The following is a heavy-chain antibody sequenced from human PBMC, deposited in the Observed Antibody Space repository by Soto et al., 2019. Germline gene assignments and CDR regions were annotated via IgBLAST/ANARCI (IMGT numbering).Heavy chain of an antibody. CDR3: AKCGLGLRFFPNWFDP. J-gene: IGHJ5*02. CDR2: ISGSGGST. CDR1: GFTFSSYA. Sequence: GGSLRLSCAASGFTFSSYAMSWVRQAPGKGLEWVSAISGSGGSTYYADSVKGRFTISRDNSKNTLYLQMNSLRAEDTAVYYCAKCGLGLRFFPNWFDPWGQGTLVTV. V-gene: IGHV3-23*01. D-gene: IGHD3-3*01.